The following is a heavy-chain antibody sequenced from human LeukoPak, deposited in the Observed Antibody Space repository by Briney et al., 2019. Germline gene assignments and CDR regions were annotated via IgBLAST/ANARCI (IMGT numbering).Heavy chain of an antibody. J-gene: IGHJ4*02. CDR2: IYYSGYT. CDR3: ARDGYSGSDAL. V-gene: IGHV4-59*01. D-gene: IGHD5-12*01. CDR1: GGSISSYY. Sequence: SETLSLTCTVSGGSISSYYWSWIRQPPGKGLEWIGYIYYSGYTNYNPSLKSRVTISVDTSKNQFSLKLSSVTAADTAVYYCARDGYSGSDALWGQGTLVTVSS.